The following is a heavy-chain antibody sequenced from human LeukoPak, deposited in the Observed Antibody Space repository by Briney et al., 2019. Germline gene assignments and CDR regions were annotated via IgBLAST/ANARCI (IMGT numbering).Heavy chain of an antibody. CDR3: AKDSSSGWYHKY. CDR1: GFTVSINY. V-gene: IGHV3-66*01. CDR2: IYSGGST. J-gene: IGHJ4*02. D-gene: IGHD6-19*01. Sequence: GGSLRLSCAASGFTVSINYMSWVRQAPGKGLEWVSVIYSGGSTYYADSVKGRFTISRDSSKNTLYLQMNSLRAEDTAVYYCAKDSSSGWYHKYWGQGTLVTVSS.